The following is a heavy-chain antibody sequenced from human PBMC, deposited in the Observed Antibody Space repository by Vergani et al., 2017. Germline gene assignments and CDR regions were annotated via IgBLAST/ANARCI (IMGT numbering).Heavy chain of an antibody. CDR1: GGSFSTGGQS. D-gene: IGHD2-21*01. CDR3: ARDGGEYDKDALDV. CDR2: SYTSGAI. J-gene: IGHJ3*01. Sequence: QVQLQESGPGLVKPSQILSLTRTVSGGSFSTGGQSWTWLRQFAGKRLDWIGRSYTSGAINYNPSLRSRAIMSVDASKKQFSLKLTSVTAADTAVYYCARDGGEYDKDALDVWGQGTKVTVTS. V-gene: IGHV4-61*02.